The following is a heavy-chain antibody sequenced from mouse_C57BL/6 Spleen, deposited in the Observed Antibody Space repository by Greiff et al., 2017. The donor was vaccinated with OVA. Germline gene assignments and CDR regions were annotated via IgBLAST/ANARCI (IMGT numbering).Heavy chain of an antibody. CDR3: ARHEDNWYYFDY. CDR2: FYPGSGSI. J-gene: IGHJ2*01. D-gene: IGHD4-1*01. Sequence: VQVVESGAELVKPGASVKLSCKASGYTFTEYTIHWVKQRSGQGLEWIGWFYPGSGSIKYNEKFKDKATLTADKSSSTVYMELSRLTSEDSAVYFCARHEDNWYYFDYWGQGTTLTVSS. V-gene: IGHV1-62-2*01. CDR1: GYTFTEYT.